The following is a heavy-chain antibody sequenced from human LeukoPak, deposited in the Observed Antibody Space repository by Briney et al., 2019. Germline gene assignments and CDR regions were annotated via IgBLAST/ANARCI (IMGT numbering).Heavy chain of an antibody. V-gene: IGHV3-9*01. CDR2: ISWNSGSI. CDR1: GFTFSSYW. J-gene: IGHJ4*02. Sequence: GGSLRLSCAASGFTFSSYWMSWVRQAPGKGLEWVSGISWNSGSIGYADSVKGRFTISRDNAKNSLYLQMNSLRAEDTALYYCAKARSPPGYSSSWSLYYFDYWGQGTLVTVSS. D-gene: IGHD6-13*01. CDR3: AKARSPPGYSSSWSLYYFDY.